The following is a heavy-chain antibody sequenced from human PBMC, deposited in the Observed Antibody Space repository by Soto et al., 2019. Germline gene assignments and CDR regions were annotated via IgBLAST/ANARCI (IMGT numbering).Heavy chain of an antibody. Sequence: SGPTLVNPTQTLTLTCTFSGFSLSTSGVTVGWIRQPPGKALEGIALIYWDEEKRYSPSLESGLTITKDASKNQVVLTMTNVEPADTGTYYCAHRADSSRGWMHGYYYGLDVWGQGTSVPGSS. D-gene: IGHD6-19*01. V-gene: IGHV2-5*02. CDR1: GFSLSTSGVT. CDR2: IYWDEEK. J-gene: IGHJ6*02. CDR3: AHRADSSRGWMHGYYYGLDV.